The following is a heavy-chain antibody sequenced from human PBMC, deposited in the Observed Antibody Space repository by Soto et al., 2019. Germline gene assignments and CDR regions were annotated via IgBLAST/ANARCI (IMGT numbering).Heavy chain of an antibody. CDR2: FDPEDGET. CDR3: ATAPPYSSSSWFDP. J-gene: IGHJ5*02. V-gene: IGHV1-24*01. D-gene: IGHD6-6*01. CDR1: GYTLTELS. Sequence: ASVKVSCKVSGYTLTELSMHWVRQAPGKGLEWMGGFDPEDGETIYAQKFQGRVTMTEDTSTDTAYMELSSLRSEDTAVCYCATAPPYSSSSWFDPWGQGTLVTVSS.